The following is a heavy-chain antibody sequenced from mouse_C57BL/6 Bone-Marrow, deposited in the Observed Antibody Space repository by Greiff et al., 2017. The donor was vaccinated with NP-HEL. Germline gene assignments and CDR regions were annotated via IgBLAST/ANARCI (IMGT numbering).Heavy chain of an antibody. CDR2: ISDGGSYT. J-gene: IGHJ2*01. V-gene: IGHV5-4*01. Sequence: EVQVVESGGGLVKPGGSLKLSCAASGFTFSSYAMSWVRQTPEKRLEWVATISDGGSYTYYPDNVKGRFTISRDNAKNNLYLQMSHLKSEDTAMYYCARERGVITTVVPYYFDYWGQGTTLTVSS. CDR3: ARERGVITTVVPYYFDY. CDR1: GFTFSSYA. D-gene: IGHD1-1*01.